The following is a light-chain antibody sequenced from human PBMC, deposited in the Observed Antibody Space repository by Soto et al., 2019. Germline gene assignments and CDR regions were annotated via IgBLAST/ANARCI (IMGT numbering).Light chain of an antibody. Sequence: QTVVTQEPSLTVSPGGTVTLTCASSTGAVTSGYYPNWFQQKPGQAPRALIYSTSNKHYWTPARFSGSLLGGKAALTLSGVQPEDEAEYYCLLYYGGAGAVFGTGTKLTVL. CDR1: TGAVTSGYY. V-gene: IGLV7-43*01. CDR2: STS. J-gene: IGLJ1*01. CDR3: LLYYGGAGAV.